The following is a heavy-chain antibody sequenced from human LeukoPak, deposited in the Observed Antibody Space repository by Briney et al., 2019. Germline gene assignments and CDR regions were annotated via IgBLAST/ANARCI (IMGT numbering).Heavy chain of an antibody. D-gene: IGHD3-9*01. CDR3: ARVSRYFLRYFDY. CDR1: GGSFSDYY. CDR2: INHSGST. Sequence: SETLSLTCAVYGGSFSDYYWSWIRQPPGKGLEWIGEINHSGSTNYNPSLKSRVTISVDTSKNQFSLKLSSVTAADTAVYYCARVSRYFLRYFDYWGQGTLVTVSS. J-gene: IGHJ4*02. V-gene: IGHV4-34*01.